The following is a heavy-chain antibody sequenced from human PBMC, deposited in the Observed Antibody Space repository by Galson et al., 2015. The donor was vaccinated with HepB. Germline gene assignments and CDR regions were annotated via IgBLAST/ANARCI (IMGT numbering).Heavy chain of an antibody. V-gene: IGHV3-11*01. Sequence: SLRLSCAGSGFTFSDFSMTWIRQAPGKGPGWVSDITDSGGTKSYADSVKGRFTISRDNAKKSLYLHMNALRVEDTAMYYCARAAGWFDPWGQGTLVIVSS. CDR3: ARAAGWFDP. CDR2: ITDSGGTK. J-gene: IGHJ5*02. CDR1: GFTFSDFS. D-gene: IGHD3-10*01.